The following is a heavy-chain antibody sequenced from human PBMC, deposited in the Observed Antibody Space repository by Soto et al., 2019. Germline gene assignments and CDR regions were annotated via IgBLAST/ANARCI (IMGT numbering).Heavy chain of an antibody. D-gene: IGHD2-8*01. Sequence: RPSVKVSCKASGGTFSSYAISWVRQAPGQGREWMGGIIPIFGTANYAQKFQGRVTITADKSTSTAYMELSSLRSEDTAVYYCARDPAADCTNGVCPDYWGQGTVVTVSS. V-gene: IGHV1-69*06. J-gene: IGHJ4*02. CDR2: IIPIFGTA. CDR1: GGTFSSYA. CDR3: ARDPAADCTNGVCPDY.